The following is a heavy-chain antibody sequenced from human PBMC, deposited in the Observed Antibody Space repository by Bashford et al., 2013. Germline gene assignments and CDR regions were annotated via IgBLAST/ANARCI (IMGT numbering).Heavy chain of an antibody. D-gene: IGHD3-10*01. Sequence: VRQAPGKGLEWVSVISDSGDSTYYADSVKGRFTISRDNSNNTLYVQMNSLRAEDTAIYYCALPGSGRPITPLDFWGQGTLVTVSS. CDR2: ISDSGDST. J-gene: IGHJ4*02. CDR3: ALPGSGRPITPLDF. V-gene: IGHV3-23*01.